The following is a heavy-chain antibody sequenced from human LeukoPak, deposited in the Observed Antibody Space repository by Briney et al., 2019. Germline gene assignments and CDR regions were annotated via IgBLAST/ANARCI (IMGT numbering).Heavy chain of an antibody. CDR1: GFTFSSYG. Sequence: PGGSLRLSCAASGFTFSSYGMHWVRQAPGKGLEWVAFIRSDESTKYYADSVKGRFTISRDTSKNTLYLEMNSMRPEDTALDYCVSYISSGSQDLLDNWGQGTLVTVSS. CDR3: VSYISSGSQDLLDN. V-gene: IGHV3-30*02. D-gene: IGHD3-16*02. CDR2: IRSDESTK. J-gene: IGHJ4*02.